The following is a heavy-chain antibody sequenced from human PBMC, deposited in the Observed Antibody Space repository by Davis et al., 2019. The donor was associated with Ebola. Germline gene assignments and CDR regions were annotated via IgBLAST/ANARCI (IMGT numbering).Heavy chain of an antibody. CDR3: ARGDSRWAVTRGRLNWFDP. J-gene: IGHJ5*02. V-gene: IGHV4-39*02. D-gene: IGHD4-17*01. CDR2: IWYSGST. CDR1: GGSISSISYY. Sequence: MPSETLSLTCSVSGGSISSISYYWGWIRQPPGKGLQWIGSIWYSGSTYYNPSLESRVSISIDTSNNQFSLKLSSVTAADTAVYYCARGDSRWAVTRGRLNWFDPWGQGTLVTVSS.